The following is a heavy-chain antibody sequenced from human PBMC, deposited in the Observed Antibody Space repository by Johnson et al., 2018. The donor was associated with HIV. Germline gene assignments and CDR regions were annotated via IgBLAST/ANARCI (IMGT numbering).Heavy chain of an antibody. CDR1: GFIFNTFG. J-gene: IGHJ3*01. CDR2: INWNGGRT. D-gene: IGHD3-16*02. V-gene: IGHV3-20*04. Sequence: VQLVESGGGVVQPGGSLRLSCAASGFIFNTFGMSWVRQAPGKGLEWISTINWNGGRTGYVDSLKGRFTISRDNAKNSLYLQMDSLRPEDTALYYCVRGGLGYQNFHGPYDVWGQGTVVTVSS. CDR3: VRGGLGYQNFHGPYDV.